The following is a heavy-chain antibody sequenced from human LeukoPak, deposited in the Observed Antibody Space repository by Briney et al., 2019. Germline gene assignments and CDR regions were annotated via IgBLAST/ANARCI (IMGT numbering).Heavy chain of an antibody. CDR3: ARPFGSSSYGMDV. V-gene: IGHV4-39*01. J-gene: IGHJ6*02. CDR1: GGSISSSSYY. Sequence: PSETLSLTCTVSGGSISSSSYYWGWIRQPPGKGLEWIGSIYYSGSTYYNPSLKSRVTISVDTSKNQFSLKLSSVTAADTAVYYCARPFGSSSYGMDVWGQGTTVTASS. D-gene: IGHD3-3*01. CDR2: IYYSGST.